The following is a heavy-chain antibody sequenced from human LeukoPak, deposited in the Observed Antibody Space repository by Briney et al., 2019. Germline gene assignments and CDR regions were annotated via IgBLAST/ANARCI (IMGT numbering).Heavy chain of an antibody. J-gene: IGHJ4*02. V-gene: IGHV3-23*01. Sequence: GGSLRLSCAASGFTFSNYAMSWVRQAPGKGLEWVSAISGSGGSTYYADSVKGWFTISRDNSKNTLYLQMNSLRAEDTAVYYCAKDQPYYDFWSGYDNLVSGYYFDYWGQGTLVTVSS. CDR3: AKDQPYYDFWSGYDNLVSGYYFDY. CDR1: GFTFSNYA. D-gene: IGHD3-3*01. CDR2: ISGSGGST.